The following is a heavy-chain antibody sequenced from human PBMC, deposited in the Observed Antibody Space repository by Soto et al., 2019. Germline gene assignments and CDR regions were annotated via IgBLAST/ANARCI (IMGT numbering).Heavy chain of an antibody. CDR3: AKGVPSPTQHAFDI. Sequence: QVHLVESGGGVVQPGRSLRLSCAASGFSFSSYDMHWVRQAPGKGLEWVAMISYDGSDKYFSDSVKGRLNISRDNSKNTVSLEMNSLRTKDTAAYYCAKGVPSPTQHAFDIWGQGTMVTVSS. J-gene: IGHJ3*02. V-gene: IGHV3-30*18. CDR2: ISYDGSDK. CDR1: GFSFSSYD.